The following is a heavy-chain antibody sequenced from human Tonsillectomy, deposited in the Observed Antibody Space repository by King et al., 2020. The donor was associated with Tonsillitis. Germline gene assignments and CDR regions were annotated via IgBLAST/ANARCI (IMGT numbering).Heavy chain of an antibody. J-gene: IGHJ6*03. V-gene: IGHV3-20*04. CDR2: INLNGGST. Sequence: VQLVESGGGVVRPGGSLRLSCAASGFTFDDYAMSWVRQAPGKGLEWVSGINLNGGSTGYADSVKGRFTISRDSAKNSLYLQMNSLRAEDTALYYCARLGFHGRFGELFYYYYYYMDVWGKGTTVTVSS. CDR1: GFTFDDYA. D-gene: IGHD3-10*01. CDR3: ARLGFHGRFGELFYYYYYYMDV.